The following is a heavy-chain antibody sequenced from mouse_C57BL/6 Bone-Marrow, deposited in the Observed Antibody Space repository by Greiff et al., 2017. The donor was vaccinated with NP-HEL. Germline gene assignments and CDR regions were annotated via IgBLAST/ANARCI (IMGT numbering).Heavy chain of an antibody. J-gene: IGHJ3*01. Sequence: VQLQQPGAELVKPGASVKLSCKASGYTFTSYWMHWVKQRPGRGLEWIGRIDPNSGGTKYTEKFKSKATLTVDKPSSTAYMQLRSLTSEDSAVYYCAHDGYWGFAYWGQGTLVTVSA. CDR3: AHDGYWGFAY. V-gene: IGHV1-72*01. CDR2: IDPNSGGT. CDR1: GYTFTSYW. D-gene: IGHD2-3*01.